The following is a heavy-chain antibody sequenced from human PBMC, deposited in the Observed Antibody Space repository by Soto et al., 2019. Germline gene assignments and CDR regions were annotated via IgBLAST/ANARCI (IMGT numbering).Heavy chain of an antibody. V-gene: IGHV1-69*13. Sequence: SVKVSCKASGGTFSSYAISWVRQAPGQGLEWMGGIIPIFGTANYAQKFQGRVTITADESTSTAYMELSSLRSEDTAVYYCARTPDYYPRLEYFQHWGQGTLVTVSS. CDR2: IIPIFGTA. CDR1: GGTFSSYA. CDR3: ARTPDYYPRLEYFQH. D-gene: IGHD3-10*01. J-gene: IGHJ1*01.